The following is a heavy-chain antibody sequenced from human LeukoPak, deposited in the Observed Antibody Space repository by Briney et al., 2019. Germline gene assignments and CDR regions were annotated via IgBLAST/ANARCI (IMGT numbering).Heavy chain of an antibody. V-gene: IGHV3-9*03. CDR2: ISWNSGSI. D-gene: IGHD2-2*01. CDR1: GFTFDDYA. J-gene: IGHJ3*02. CDR3: AKEGYCSSTSCHSAFDI. Sequence: GRSLRLSCAASGFTFDDYAMHWVRQAPGKGLEWVSGISWNSGSIVYADSVKGRFTISRDNAKNSLYLQMNSLRAEDMALYYCAKEGYCSSTSCHSAFDIWGQGTMVTVSS.